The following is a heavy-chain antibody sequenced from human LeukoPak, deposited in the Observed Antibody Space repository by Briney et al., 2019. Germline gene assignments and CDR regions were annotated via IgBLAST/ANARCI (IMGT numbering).Heavy chain of an antibody. CDR1: GGSFSGYY. CDR2: INHSGST. D-gene: IGHD3-22*01. CDR3: ARASVVVTADY. V-gene: IGHV4-34*01. Sequence: PSETLSLTCAVYGGSFSGYYWSWIRQPPGKGLEWIGEINHSGSTNYNPSLKSRVTISVDTSKNQFFLKLSSVTAADTAVYYCARASVVVTADYWGEGTLVTVSS. J-gene: IGHJ4*02.